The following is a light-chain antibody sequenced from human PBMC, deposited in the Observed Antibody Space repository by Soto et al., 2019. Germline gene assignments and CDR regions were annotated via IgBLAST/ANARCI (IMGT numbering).Light chain of an antibody. J-gene: IGLJ2*01. CDR1: SSDVGAYNY. Sequence: SALTQPPSASGSPGQSVTISCTGTSSDVGAYNYVSWYQQHPGKAPKLMIYGVSKRPSGVPDRFSGSKSGNKASLTVSGVQAEEEADYYCSSYAGSSNLVFGGGTKLTV. V-gene: IGLV2-8*01. CDR2: GVS. CDR3: SSYAGSSNLV.